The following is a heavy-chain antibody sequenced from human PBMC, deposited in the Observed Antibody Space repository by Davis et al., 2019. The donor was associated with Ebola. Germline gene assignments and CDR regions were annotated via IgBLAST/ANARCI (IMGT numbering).Heavy chain of an antibody. J-gene: IGHJ4*02. CDR2: IGQDGREE. V-gene: IGHV3-7*01. CDR1: GFALSLYW. CDR3: ARAGTSTSPHHFDS. D-gene: IGHD3-3*02. Sequence: GESLKISCDAYGFALSLYWMSWVRQAPGKGLEWVANIGQDGREEYSADSVKGRFTISRDNAKNSLHLQMHSLRAEDTALYYCARAGTSTSPHHFDSWGQGTLVTVSS.